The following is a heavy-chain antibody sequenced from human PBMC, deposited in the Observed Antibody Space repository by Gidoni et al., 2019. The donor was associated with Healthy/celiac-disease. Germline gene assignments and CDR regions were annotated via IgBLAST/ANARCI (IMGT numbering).Heavy chain of an antibody. CDR3: ARDRVKVVVVPAASHYYYGMDV. CDR1: GYTFTSYA. V-gene: IGHV7-4-1*02. Sequence: QVQLVQSGSELKKPGASVKVSCKASGYTFTSYAMNWVRQAPGQGLEWMGWINTNSGNPTYAQGCTGRFVFSLDTSVSTAYLQISSLKAEDTAVYYCARDRVKVVVVPAASHYYYGMDVWGQGTTVTVSS. D-gene: IGHD2-2*01. J-gene: IGHJ6*02. CDR2: INTNSGNP.